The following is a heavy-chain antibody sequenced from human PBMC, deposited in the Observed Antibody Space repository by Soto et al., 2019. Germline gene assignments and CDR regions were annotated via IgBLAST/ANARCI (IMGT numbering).Heavy chain of an antibody. CDR1: EFTFSSHW. J-gene: IGHJ4*02. CDR3: VRGGRGFMYASPFDV. V-gene: IGHV3-74*03. D-gene: IGHD2-8*01. Sequence: GGSLRLSGTASEFTFSSHWMHWVRQATGKGLGWVARVKSDGTITTYEDSVKGRFTISRDNSKSILDLQMKSLKVEDTAIYDCVRGGRGFMYASPFDVWGQGALFTVSS. CDR2: VKSDGTIT.